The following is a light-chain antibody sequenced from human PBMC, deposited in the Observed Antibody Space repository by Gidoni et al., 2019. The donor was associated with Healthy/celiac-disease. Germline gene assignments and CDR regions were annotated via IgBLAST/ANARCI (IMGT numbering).Light chain of an antibody. V-gene: IGKV3-11*01. Sequence: EIVLTQSPATLSLAPGERATLSCRASQSVSSYLAWYQQKPGQAPMLLIYDASNRATGIPARFSGRGSGTDFTLTISSLEPEDFAVYYCQQRSNWPLTFGGGTRVEIK. CDR2: DAS. CDR1: QSVSSY. CDR3: QQRSNWPLT. J-gene: IGKJ4*01.